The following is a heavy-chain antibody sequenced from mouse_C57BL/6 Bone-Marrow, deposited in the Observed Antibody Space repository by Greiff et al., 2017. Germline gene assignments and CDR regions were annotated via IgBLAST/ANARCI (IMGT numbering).Heavy chain of an antibody. Sequence: VQLQQPGAELVRPGTSVKLSCKASGYTFTSYWMHWVKQRPGQGLEWIGVIDPSDSYTNYNQKFKGKATLTVDTSSSTAYMQLSSLTSEDSAVYYCARWGWFPFAYGGQGTLVTVSA. CDR1: GYTFTSYW. CDR3: ARWGWFPFAY. CDR2: IDPSDSYT. V-gene: IGHV1-59*01. J-gene: IGHJ3*01. D-gene: IGHD2-3*01.